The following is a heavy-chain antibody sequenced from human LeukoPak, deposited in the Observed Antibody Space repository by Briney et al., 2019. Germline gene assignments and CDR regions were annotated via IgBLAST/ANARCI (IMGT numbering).Heavy chain of an antibody. D-gene: IGHD3-22*01. Sequence: SVKVSCKASGGTFSSYAISWVRQAPGQGLEWMGRIFPILGIANYAQKFQGRVTITADKSTSTAYMELSSLRSEDTAVYYCWYYYDSSGPLDVWGQGTTVTVSS. CDR1: GGTFSSYA. CDR3: WYYYDSSGPLDV. V-gene: IGHV1-69*04. CDR2: IFPILGIA. J-gene: IGHJ6*02.